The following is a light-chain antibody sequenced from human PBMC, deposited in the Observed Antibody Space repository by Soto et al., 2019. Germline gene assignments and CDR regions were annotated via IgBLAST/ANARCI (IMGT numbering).Light chain of an antibody. CDR2: DAS. Sequence: EIVLTQSPATLSLSPGERATLSCRASQSVSSDLAWYQQKPGQAPRLLIYDASNRATGIPARFSGSGSGTDFALTISSLEPEDFPVYYCQQRSNWPPYTFGQGTKLEIK. V-gene: IGKV3-11*01. CDR3: QQRSNWPPYT. CDR1: QSVSSD. J-gene: IGKJ2*01.